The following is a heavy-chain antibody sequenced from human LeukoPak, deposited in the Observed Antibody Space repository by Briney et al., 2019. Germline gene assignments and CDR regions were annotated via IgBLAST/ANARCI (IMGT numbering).Heavy chain of an antibody. CDR1: GGSISSGGYY. Sequence: PSETLSLTCTVSGGSISSGGYYWSWIRQHPGKGLEWIGYIYYSGSTYYNPSLKSRVTISVDTSKNQFSLKLSSVTAADTAVYYCARVKMSYDSSGYPTFDAFDIWGQGTMVTVSS. CDR2: IYYSGST. J-gene: IGHJ3*02. D-gene: IGHD3-22*01. CDR3: ARVKMSYDSSGYPTFDAFDI. V-gene: IGHV4-30-4*08.